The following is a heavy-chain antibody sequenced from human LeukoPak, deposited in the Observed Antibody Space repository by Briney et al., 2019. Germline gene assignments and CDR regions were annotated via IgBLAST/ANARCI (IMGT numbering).Heavy chain of an antibody. CDR3: VQTTGWPGFDY. CDR1: GLPISRFF. V-gene: IGHV4-4*09. CDR2: IYDGVPT. D-gene: IGHD6-19*01. Sequence: KSSETLSLICTTSGLPISRFFWNWVRQPPGKGLEWIGNIYDGVPTFFNPSLKSRVTISVDTSKGQFSLQLASVTAADTAVYYCVQTTGWPGFDYWGKGILVTVSS. J-gene: IGHJ4*02.